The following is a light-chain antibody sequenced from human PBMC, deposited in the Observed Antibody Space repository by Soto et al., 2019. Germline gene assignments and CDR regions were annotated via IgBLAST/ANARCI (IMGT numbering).Light chain of an antibody. Sequence: QSALTQPASVSGSPGQSITISCTGTSSDVGGYNYVSWYQQYPGKAPKLMIYDVSKRPSGVSNRFSGSKSGNTASLTISGLQAEDEADYYCCSYTSSSTRLYVFGTGTKVTVL. J-gene: IGLJ1*01. CDR2: DVS. CDR3: CSYTSSSTRLYV. CDR1: SSDVGGYNY. V-gene: IGLV2-14*01.